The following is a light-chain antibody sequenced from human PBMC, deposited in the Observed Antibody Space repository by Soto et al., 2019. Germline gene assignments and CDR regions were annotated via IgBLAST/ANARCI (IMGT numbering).Light chain of an antibody. J-gene: IGKJ1*01. V-gene: IGKV1-39*01. CDR2: AAS. CDR1: QTVRTY. Sequence: IQMTQSPSTLSATVGDRVTITCRASQTVRTYLNWYQQKPGKAPTLLVYAASSLQGGVPSRFSGSGSGTDFTLTISSLQPEDFATYYCQQSYTTPPWTFGQGTKVDIK. CDR3: QQSYTTPPWT.